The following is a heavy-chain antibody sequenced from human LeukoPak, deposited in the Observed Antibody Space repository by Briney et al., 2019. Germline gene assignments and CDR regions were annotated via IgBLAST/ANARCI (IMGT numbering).Heavy chain of an antibody. CDR2: ISSSSSTI. CDR1: GFTFSSYS. D-gene: IGHD6-6*01. Sequence: GGSLRLSCAASGFTFSSYSMNWVRQAPGKGLEWVSYISSSSSTIYNADSVKGRFTISRDNAKNSLYLQMNSLRAEDTAVYYCARMSRGGALYSSSGEIDYWGQGTLVTVSS. CDR3: ARMSRGGALYSSSGEIDY. J-gene: IGHJ4*02. V-gene: IGHV3-48*04.